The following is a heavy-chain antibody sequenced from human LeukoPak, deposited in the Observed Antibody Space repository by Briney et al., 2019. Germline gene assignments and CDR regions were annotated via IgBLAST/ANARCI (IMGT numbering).Heavy chain of an antibody. CDR3: AKVTREWGFGP. CDR2: IRNNDVIT. V-gene: IGHV3-23*01. Sequence: GGSLRLSCAASGFTLSSYAMSWVRQAPGKGLEWVSAIRNNDVITYYTDSVKGRFTISRDSSKNTLYLQMNSLRAEDTAVYYCAKVTREWGFGPWGQGILVTVSS. J-gene: IGHJ5*02. D-gene: IGHD1-26*01. CDR1: GFTLSSYA.